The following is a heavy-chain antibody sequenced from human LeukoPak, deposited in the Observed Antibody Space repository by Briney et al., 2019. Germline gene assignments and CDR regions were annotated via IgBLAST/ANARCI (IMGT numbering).Heavy chain of an antibody. V-gene: IGHV3-30-3*01. CDR2: ISYDGSNK. CDR3: AKGDYYDSSGYRDAFDI. CDR1: GFTFSSYA. J-gene: IGHJ3*02. Sequence: GRSLRLSCAASGFTFSSYAMHWVRQAPGKGLEWVAVISYDGSNKYYADSVKGRFTISRDNSKNTLYLQMNSLRAEDTAVYYCAKGDYYDSSGYRDAFDIWGQGTMVTVSS. D-gene: IGHD3-22*01.